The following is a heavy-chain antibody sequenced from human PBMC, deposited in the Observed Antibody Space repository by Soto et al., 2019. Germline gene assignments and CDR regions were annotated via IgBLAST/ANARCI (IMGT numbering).Heavy chain of an antibody. CDR2: IYYSGST. CDR1: GGSISSSSYY. CDR3: ARPPRRQGAFDI. J-gene: IGHJ3*02. V-gene: IGHV4-39*01. Sequence: QLLESGPGLVKPSETLSLTCTVSGGSISSSSYYWGWIRQPPGKGLEWIGSIYYSGSTYYNPSLKSRVTISVDTSKNQFSLKLSSVTAADTAVYYCARPPRRQGAFDIWGQGTMVTVSS.